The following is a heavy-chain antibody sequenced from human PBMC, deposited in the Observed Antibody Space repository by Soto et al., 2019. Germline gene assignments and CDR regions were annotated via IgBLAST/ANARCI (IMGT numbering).Heavy chain of an antibody. Sequence: QVQLQESGPGLVKPSQTLSLTCTVSGGSISRGSYYWSWIRQHPGKGLEWIGSTYHSGSTYYNPSLQSRVIISLDTSKNQFSLNWSSVTAADTAVYYCACGGYSGNYYFDYWGQGTLVTVSS. CDR2: TYHSGST. D-gene: IGHD5-12*01. CDR1: GGSISRGSYY. V-gene: IGHV4-31*03. CDR3: ACGGYSGNYYFDY. J-gene: IGHJ4*02.